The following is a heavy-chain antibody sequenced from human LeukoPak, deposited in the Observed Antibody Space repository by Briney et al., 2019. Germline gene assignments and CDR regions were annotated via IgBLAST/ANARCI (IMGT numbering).Heavy chain of an antibody. CDR1: GYSFTSYW. V-gene: IGHV5-51*01. Sequence: GESLKISRKASGYSFTSYWIGWVRQMPGKGLEWMGIIDPSDSETRYTPSFQGQVTISVDKSLTTADLQWNSLKASDTAIYYCARQTAMGRSGDYWGQGTLVTVSS. J-gene: IGHJ4*02. CDR2: IDPSDSET. D-gene: IGHD5-18*01. CDR3: ARQTAMGRSGDY.